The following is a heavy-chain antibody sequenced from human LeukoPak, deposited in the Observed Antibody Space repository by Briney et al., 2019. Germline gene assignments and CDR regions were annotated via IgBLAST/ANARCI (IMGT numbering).Heavy chain of an antibody. CDR3: ARVGMITFGGVIVFDY. J-gene: IGHJ4*02. V-gene: IGHV4-61*01. D-gene: IGHD3-16*02. Sequence: SETLSLTCTVSGGSVSSSSDYWNWLRQPPGTGLEWIGYIYYSGSTNYNPSLKSRVTISVDTSKNQFSLKLNSVTAADTAVYYCARVGMITFGGVIVFDYWGQGTLVTVSS. CDR1: GGSVSSSSDY. CDR2: IYYSGST.